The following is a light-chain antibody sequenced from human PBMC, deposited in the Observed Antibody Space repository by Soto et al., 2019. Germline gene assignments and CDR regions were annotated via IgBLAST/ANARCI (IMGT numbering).Light chain of an antibody. CDR1: QDIRNF. CDR3: QKYSSVPV. J-gene: IGKJ3*01. Sequence: DIQMTQSPTSLSASVGDRVTITCRASQDIRNFVAWYQQKPGKAPKLLIYAASTLQSGVPSRFSGSGNGTDFTLTINSLQPEDVATYSCQKYSSVPVFGPGTKVEIK. V-gene: IGKV1-27*01. CDR2: AAS.